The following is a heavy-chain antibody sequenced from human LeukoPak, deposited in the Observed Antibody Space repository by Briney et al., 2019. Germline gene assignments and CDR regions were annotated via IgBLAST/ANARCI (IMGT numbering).Heavy chain of an antibody. CDR1: GFTFSSYG. V-gene: IGHV3-30*02. CDR3: ARTYGVLSTVHDY. D-gene: IGHD3-10*01. CDR2: IRYDGSNK. J-gene: IGHJ4*02. Sequence: PGGSLRLSCAASGFTFSSYGMHWVRQAPGKGLEWVAFIRYDGSNKYYADSVKGRFTISRDNSKNTLYLQMNSLRAEDTAVYYCARTYGVLSTVHDYWGQGILVTVSS.